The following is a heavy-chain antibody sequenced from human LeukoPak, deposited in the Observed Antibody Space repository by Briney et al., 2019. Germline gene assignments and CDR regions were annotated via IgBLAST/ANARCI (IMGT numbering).Heavy chain of an antibody. CDR2: ISAYNGNT. Sequence: GASVKVSCKASGYTFTNSAMNWVRQAPGQGLEWMGWISAYNGNTNYAQKLQGRVTMTTDTSTSTAYMELRSLRSDDTAVYYCARTVLLWFGELLPAPADYWGQGTLVTVSS. V-gene: IGHV1-18*01. CDR1: GYTFTNSA. D-gene: IGHD3-10*01. J-gene: IGHJ4*02. CDR3: ARTVLLWFGELLPAPADY.